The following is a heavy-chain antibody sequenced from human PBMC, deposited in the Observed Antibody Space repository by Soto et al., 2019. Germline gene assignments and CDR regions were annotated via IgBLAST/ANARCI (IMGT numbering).Heavy chain of an antibody. J-gene: IGHJ4*02. CDR1: GFTFSSYA. Sequence: QVQLVESGGGVVQPGRSLRLSCAASGFTFSSYAMHWVRQAPGKGLEWVAVISYDGSNKYYADSVKGRFTISRDNSKNTLYLQMNSLRAEDTAVYYCARDPNSGIADPPVYFDYWGQGTLVTVSS. V-gene: IGHV3-30-3*01. CDR3: ARDPNSGIADPPVYFDY. CDR2: ISYDGSNK. D-gene: IGHD6-13*01.